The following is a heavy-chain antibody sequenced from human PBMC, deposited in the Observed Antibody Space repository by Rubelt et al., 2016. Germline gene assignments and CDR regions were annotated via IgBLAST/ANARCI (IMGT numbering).Heavy chain of an antibody. Sequence: QVTLRESGPALVKPTQTLTLTCTFSGFSLSTSGMCVSWIRQPPGKALEWLARIDWDDDKYYRTSLKTRLTISKDTSKNQVVLTMTNMDPVDTATYYCARNGAAAGDWYFDLWGRGTLVTVSS. CDR3: ARNGAAAGDWYFDL. J-gene: IGHJ2*01. D-gene: IGHD6-13*01. V-gene: IGHV2-70*15. CDR1: GFSLSTSGMC. CDR2: IDWDDDK.